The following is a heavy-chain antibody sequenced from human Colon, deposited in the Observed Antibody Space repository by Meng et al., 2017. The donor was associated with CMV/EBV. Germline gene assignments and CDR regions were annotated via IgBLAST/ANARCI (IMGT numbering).Heavy chain of an antibody. CDR2: IYPKTGGT. CDR1: GYTFTEYD. Sequence: KDSGYTFTEYDIRWVRQAPGQGLEWMGRIYPKTGGTNFAQKFQGRVTLATNTSITTAYMELSSLTSDDTAVYYCARAKRAFSGYDFEYWGQGTLVTVSS. V-gene: IGHV1-2*06. D-gene: IGHD5-12*01. J-gene: IGHJ4*01. CDR3: ARAKRAFSGYDFEY.